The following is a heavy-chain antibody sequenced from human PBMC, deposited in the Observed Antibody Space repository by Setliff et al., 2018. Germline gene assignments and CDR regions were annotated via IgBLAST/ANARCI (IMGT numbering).Heavy chain of an antibody. CDR3: ARAPGTVVVPASRSAFDI. V-gene: IGHV1-18*01. CDR1: GYTFSNYG. Sequence: ASVKVSCKASGYTFSNYGISWVRQAPGQGLEWMGWISAYNGYIIYAQKLQGRVPMTTDTSTSTANMEVRSLRSDDTAVYYCARAPGTVVVPASRSAFDIWGQGTMGTV. CDR2: ISAYNGYI. D-gene: IGHD2-2*01. J-gene: IGHJ3*02.